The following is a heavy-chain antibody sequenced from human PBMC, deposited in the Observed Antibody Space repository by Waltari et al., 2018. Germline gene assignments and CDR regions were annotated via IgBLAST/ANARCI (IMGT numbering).Heavy chain of an antibody. CDR2: INPNSGGT. J-gene: IGHJ6*02. CDR1: GYTFTGYY. V-gene: IGHV1-2*06. Sequence: QVQLVQSGAEVKKPGASVKVSCKASGYTFTGYYMHWVRQAPGQGLEWMGRINPNSGGTNYAQKFQGRVTMTRDTSISTAYMELSRLRSDDTAVYYCARPSDLITIFGVVGSDDGMDVWGQGTTVTVSS. D-gene: IGHD3-3*01. CDR3: ARPSDLITIFGVVGSDDGMDV.